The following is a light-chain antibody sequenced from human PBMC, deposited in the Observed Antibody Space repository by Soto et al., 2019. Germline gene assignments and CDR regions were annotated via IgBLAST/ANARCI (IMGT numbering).Light chain of an antibody. V-gene: IGLV1-44*01. CDR2: RNN. J-gene: IGLJ1*01. CDR3: AAWDDSLNGSYV. Sequence: QCVLTQPPSASGTPGQRVTISCSGSSSNIGSNTVNWYQQLPGTAPKLLIYRNNQRPSGVPDRFSGSKSGTSASLAISGLQSEDEADYYCAAWDDSLNGSYVFGIGTKLTVL. CDR1: SSNIGSNT.